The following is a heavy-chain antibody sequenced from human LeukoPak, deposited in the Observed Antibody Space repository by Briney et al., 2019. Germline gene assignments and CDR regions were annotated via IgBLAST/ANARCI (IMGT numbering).Heavy chain of an antibody. J-gene: IGHJ6*02. Sequence: GGSLRLSCAASGFTFSDFWLSWVRQAPGKGLEWVANMNRDGSEKNYVDSMKGRITISRDNAKNSLYLQMNSLRVEDTAVYYCARDGGIIRFGGQDVWGQGTTVTVS. D-gene: IGHD3-16*01. CDR1: GFTFSDFW. CDR2: MNRDGSEK. V-gene: IGHV3-7*01. CDR3: ARDGGIIRFGGQDV.